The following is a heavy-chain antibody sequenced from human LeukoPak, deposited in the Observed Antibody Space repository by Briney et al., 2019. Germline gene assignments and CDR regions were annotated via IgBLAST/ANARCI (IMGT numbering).Heavy chain of an antibody. D-gene: IGHD6-19*01. J-gene: IGHJ4*02. CDR1: GYTLTELS. CDR2: FDHGHGET. V-gene: IGHV1-24*01. Sequence: ASVKVSCKVSGYTLTELSMHWVRQAPGKGLEWMGGFDHGHGETIYAQKFQGRVTMTEDTSTDTAYMELSSLRSDDTAVYYCARDRPAGSGWYSDSERIDYWGQGTLVTVSS. CDR3: ARDRPAGSGWYSDSERIDY.